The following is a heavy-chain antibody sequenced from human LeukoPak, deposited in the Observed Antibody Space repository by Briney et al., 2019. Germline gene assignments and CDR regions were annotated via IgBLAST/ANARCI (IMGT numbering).Heavy chain of an antibody. CDR3: VRLRRNSDTSGFYYYYDF. CDR1: GYIFSSYS. D-gene: IGHD3-22*01. Sequence: GGSQRLFCVLSGYIFSSYSINWVRHAPGKGLEWVSSISVRSNYIYYADSVRGRFSISRDDARDSLYLQMNSLRAEDTAVYFCVRLRRNSDTSGFYYYYDFWGQGTLVTVSS. J-gene: IGHJ4*02. V-gene: IGHV3-21*01. CDR2: ISVRSNYI.